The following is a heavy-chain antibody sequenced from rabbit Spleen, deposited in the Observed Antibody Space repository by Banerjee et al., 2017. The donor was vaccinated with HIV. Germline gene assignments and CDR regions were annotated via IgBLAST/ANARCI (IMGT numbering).Heavy chain of an antibody. D-gene: IGHD1-1*01. CDR2: IWTGSSGST. Sequence: LEESGGGLVKPGGTLTLTCTVSGFSFSSNWICWVRQAPGKGLEWIACIWTGSSGSTYYATWAKGRFSISKTSSTTVTLQMTSLTAADTATYFCARDTSSSFSSYGMDLWGPGTLVTVS. J-gene: IGHJ6*01. CDR3: ARDTSSSFSSYGMDL. CDR1: GFSFSSNW. V-gene: IGHV1S45*01.